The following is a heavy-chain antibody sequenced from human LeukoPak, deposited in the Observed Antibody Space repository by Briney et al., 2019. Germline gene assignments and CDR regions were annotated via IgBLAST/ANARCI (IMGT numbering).Heavy chain of an antibody. Sequence: SETLSLTRTVSGGSISSYYWSWIRQPAGKGLEWIGRIYTSGSTNYNPSLKSRVTMSVDTSKNQFSLKLDSVTAADTAVYYCARSFAAGTYYYYYYYMDVWGKGTTVTISS. CDR3: ARSFAAGTYYYYYYYMDV. J-gene: IGHJ6*03. CDR2: IYTSGST. V-gene: IGHV4-4*07. CDR1: GGSISSYY. D-gene: IGHD6-13*01.